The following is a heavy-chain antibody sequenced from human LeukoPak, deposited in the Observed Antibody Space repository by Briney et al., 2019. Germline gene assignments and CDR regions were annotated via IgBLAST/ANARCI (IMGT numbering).Heavy chain of an antibody. D-gene: IGHD3-10*01. CDR3: ASMSRGVILGPNYYSYYMDV. Sequence: PSETLSLTCSVSGGSLSSPSFYWAWIRQPPGKELEGIMNNNYSGSNYYNPSIQSRVTIAVDTSKNQFSLKLTSVTAADKAVYDWASMSRGVILGPNYYSYYMDVWGKGATVIVSS. CDR2: NNYSGSN. V-gene: IGHV4-39*01. J-gene: IGHJ6*03. CDR1: GGSLSSPSFY.